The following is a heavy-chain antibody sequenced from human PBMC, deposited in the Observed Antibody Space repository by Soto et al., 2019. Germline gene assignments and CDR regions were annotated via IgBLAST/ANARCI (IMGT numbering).Heavy chain of an antibody. CDR3: AKSPVVEMATSQRFDY. V-gene: IGHV3-64*04. CDR2: ISSNGGST. CDR1: GFTFSSYA. Sequence: PGGSLRLSCSASGFTFSSYAMHWVRQAPGKGLEYVSAISSNGGSTYYADSVKGRFTISVDKSINTVYLQWSTLKASDTAMYYCAKSPVVEMATSQRFDYWGQGTQVTVSS. J-gene: IGHJ4*02. D-gene: IGHD2-8*01.